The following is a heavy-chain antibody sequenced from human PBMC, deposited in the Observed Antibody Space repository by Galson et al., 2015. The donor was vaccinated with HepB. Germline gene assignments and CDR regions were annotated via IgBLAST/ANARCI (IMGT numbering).Heavy chain of an antibody. V-gene: IGHV3-74*01. J-gene: IGHJ1*01. CDR1: GFTFSSYW. CDR2: TNSDGSST. Sequence: SLRLSCAASGFTFSSYWMHWVRQAPGKGLVWVSGTNSDGSSTSYADSVKGRFTISRDNAKNTLYLQMNSLRAEDTAVYYCARDGYDSSGEEYFQHWGQGTLVTVSS. CDR3: ARDGYDSSGEEYFQH. D-gene: IGHD3-22*01.